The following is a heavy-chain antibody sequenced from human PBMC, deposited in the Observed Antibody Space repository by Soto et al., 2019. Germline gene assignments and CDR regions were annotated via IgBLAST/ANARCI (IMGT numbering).Heavy chain of an antibody. CDR1: GFTFSSYA. Sequence: PGGSLRLSCAASGFTFSSYAMSWVRQAPGKGLEWVSSIPGSGGSTYYADSVKGRFTISRDNSKNTLYLQMNSLRAEDTAVYYCAKDGGWPYNPRPTYYYYGMDVWGQGTTVTVS. CDR3: AKDGGWPYNPRPTYYYYGMDV. CDR2: IPGSGGST. V-gene: IGHV3-23*01. J-gene: IGHJ6*02. D-gene: IGHD1-1*01.